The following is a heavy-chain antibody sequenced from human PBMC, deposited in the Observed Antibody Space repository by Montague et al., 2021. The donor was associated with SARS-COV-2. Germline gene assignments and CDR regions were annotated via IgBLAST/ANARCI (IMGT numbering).Heavy chain of an antibody. CDR2: IYYYGSV. CDR1: GDSVSRSY. D-gene: IGHD3-10*01. Sequence: SETLSLTCTVAGDSVSRSYWNWIQQSPGKGLEWIGHIYYYGSVXXXPSXICRLSISLDTSKNQLSLTLTSVTAADTATYYCARQITMVREPFDSWGQGTLVRVSS. J-gene: IGHJ4*02. V-gene: IGHV4-59*08. CDR3: ARQITMVREPFDS.